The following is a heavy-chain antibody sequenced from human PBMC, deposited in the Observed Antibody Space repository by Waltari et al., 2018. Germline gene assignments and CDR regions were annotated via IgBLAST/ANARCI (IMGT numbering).Heavy chain of an antibody. Sequence: EVQLVESGGGLVKPGGSLRLSCAASGFTFSSYSMNWVRQAPGQGLEWVSSISSSSSYIYYADSVKGRFTISRDNAKNSLYLQMNSLRAEDTAVYYCARDPGYSNYDEDDENYFDYWGQGTLVTVSS. CDR3: ARDPGYSNYDEDDENYFDY. CDR1: GFTFSSYS. D-gene: IGHD4-4*01. J-gene: IGHJ4*02. CDR2: ISSSSSYI. V-gene: IGHV3-21*01.